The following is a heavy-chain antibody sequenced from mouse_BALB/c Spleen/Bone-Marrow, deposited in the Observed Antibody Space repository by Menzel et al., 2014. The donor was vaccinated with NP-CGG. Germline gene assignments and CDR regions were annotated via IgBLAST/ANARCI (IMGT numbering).Heavy chain of an antibody. V-gene: IGHV1S81*02. CDR3: ARSSYYHGSSYVNAMDY. Sequence: VQLQQSGAELVKPGASVKLSCKASGYTFTSYWMHWVKQRPGQGLEWIGAINPSNGRTNYNEKFKSKATLTVDKSSSTAYMQLSSLPSEDSAVYYCARSSYYHGSSYVNAMDYWGQRTPVTSAS. CDR2: INPSNGRT. D-gene: IGHD1-1*01. CDR1: GYTFTSYW. J-gene: IGHJ4*01.